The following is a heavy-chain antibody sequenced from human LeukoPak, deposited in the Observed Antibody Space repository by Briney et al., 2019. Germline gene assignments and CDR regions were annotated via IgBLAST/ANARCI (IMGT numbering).Heavy chain of an antibody. J-gene: IGHJ3*02. CDR2: ISSSSSYI. Sequence: GGSLRPSCAASGFTFSSYSMNWVRQAPGKGLEWVSSISSSSSYIYYADSVKGRFTISRDNAKNSLYLQMNSLRAEDTAVYYCARAIFGVVIVAFDIWGQGTMVTVSS. CDR1: GFTFSSYS. V-gene: IGHV3-21*01. D-gene: IGHD3-3*01. CDR3: ARAIFGVVIVAFDI.